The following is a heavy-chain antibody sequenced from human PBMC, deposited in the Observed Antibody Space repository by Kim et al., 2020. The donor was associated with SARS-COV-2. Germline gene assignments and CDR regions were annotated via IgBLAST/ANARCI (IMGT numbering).Heavy chain of an antibody. CDR3: ASEGVTVSATLDY. Sequence: YYADSVKGRLTIYRDNSRNSLNLQMGSLRAADTAYYYCASEGVTVSATLDYWGQGTLVTVSS. D-gene: IGHD6-19*01. V-gene: IGHV3-43D*03. J-gene: IGHJ4*02.